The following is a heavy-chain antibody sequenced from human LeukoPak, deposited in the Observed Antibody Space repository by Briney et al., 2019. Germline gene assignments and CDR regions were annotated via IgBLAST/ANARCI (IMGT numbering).Heavy chain of an antibody. D-gene: IGHD2-2*01. CDR1: VYNFSGYF. V-gene: IGHV1-2*02. Sequence: GASVKVSCTASVYNFSGYFIHWVRQAPRLGLEWRGWINPNSGGTNYAQQFQGRVTMTRDTSSSIVYMELSSLGSDDTAMYYCASPAVVPSAMDLEYWGQGTLVSVSS. CDR2: INPNSGGT. J-gene: IGHJ4*02. CDR3: ASPAVVPSAMDLEY.